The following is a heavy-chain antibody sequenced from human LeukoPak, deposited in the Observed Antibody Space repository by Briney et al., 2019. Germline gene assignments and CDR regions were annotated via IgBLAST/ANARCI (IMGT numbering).Heavy chain of an antibody. CDR1: GFTFSIYE. CDR3: ARFDLVAMVRPAYYYMDV. J-gene: IGHJ6*03. Sequence: PGGSLRLSCEASGFTFSIYEVNWVRQAPGKGLEWLSHISDSGSSVHYADSVKGRFTISRDNAKNSLYLQMNSLRAEDTAVYYCARFDLVAMVRPAYYYMDVWGKGTTVTVSS. D-gene: IGHD5-18*01. CDR2: ISDSGSSV. V-gene: IGHV3-48*03.